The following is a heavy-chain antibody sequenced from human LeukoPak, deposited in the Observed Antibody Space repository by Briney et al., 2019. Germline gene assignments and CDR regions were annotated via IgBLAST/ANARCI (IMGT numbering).Heavy chain of an antibody. CDR1: GDSVSSNSAA. V-gene: IGHV6-1*01. J-gene: IGHJ4*02. CDR3: ARGLYDSSWSAFDY. CDR2: TYYRSKWYN. D-gene: IGHD6-13*01. Sequence: LQTLSLTCAISGDSVSSNSAAWNWIRQSPSRGLEWLGRTYYRSKWYNDYAVSVKSRITINPDTSKNQFSLQLNSVTPEDTAVYYCARGLYDSSWSAFDYWGQGTLVTVSS.